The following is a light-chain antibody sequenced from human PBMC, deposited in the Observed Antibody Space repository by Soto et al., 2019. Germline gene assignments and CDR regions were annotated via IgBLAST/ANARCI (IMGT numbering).Light chain of an antibody. V-gene: IGKV3-15*01. J-gene: IGKJ5*01. Sequence: DIVLTQSPGPLSLCQGERAPLSCKASQSARSSLGWYQQKPGQASMFVIYAASTRATGIADSVSGSVSGTEFTLTISSRQSEDFAVYYYQQYNGWPPFTFGQGTRLEIK. CDR1: QSARSS. CDR2: AAS. CDR3: QQYNGWPPFT.